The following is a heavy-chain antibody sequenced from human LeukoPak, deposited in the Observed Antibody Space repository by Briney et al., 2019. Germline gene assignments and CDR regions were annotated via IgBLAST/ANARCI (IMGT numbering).Heavy chain of an antibody. D-gene: IGHD1-20*01. CDR2: ISGSGGST. CDR3: ARAAITDKYNWFDP. V-gene: IGHV3-23*01. J-gene: IGHJ5*02. CDR1: GFTFSSYA. Sequence: GGSLRLSCAASGFTFSSYAMSWVRQAPGKGLEWVSAISGSGGSTYYADSVKGRFTISRDNAKNSLYLQMNSLRAEDTAVYYCARAAITDKYNWFDPWGQGTLVTVSS.